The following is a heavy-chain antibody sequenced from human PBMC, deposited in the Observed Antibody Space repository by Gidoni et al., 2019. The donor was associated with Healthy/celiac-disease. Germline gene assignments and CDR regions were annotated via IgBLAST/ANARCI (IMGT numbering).Heavy chain of an antibody. Sequence: EVQLVESGGGLVQPGGSLRLSCAASGFTFRSYRMNWVRQAPGQGLEWVSYISSSSSTIYYADSVKGRFTISRDNAKNSLYLQMNSLRDEDTAVYYCARYVGYCSGGSCYSDHNWFDPWGQGTLVTVSS. CDR1: GFTFRSYR. J-gene: IGHJ5*02. CDR3: ARYVGYCSGGSCYSDHNWFDP. D-gene: IGHD2-15*01. CDR2: ISSSSSTI. V-gene: IGHV3-48*02.